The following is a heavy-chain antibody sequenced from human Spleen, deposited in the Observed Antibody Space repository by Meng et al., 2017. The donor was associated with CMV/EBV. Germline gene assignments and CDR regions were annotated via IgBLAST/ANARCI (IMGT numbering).Heavy chain of an antibody. CDR3: AKAPYSGGFDS. D-gene: IGHD3-10*01. J-gene: IGHJ4*02. V-gene: IGHV3-48*03. Sequence: GESLKISCAASGFSLSSYEMNWVRQAPGRGLEWISDISSSGGTIYYADSVKGRFTISRDNYRHMLHLQMNNLRAEDTAVYYCAKAPYSGGFDSWGQGTLVTVSS. CDR2: ISSSGGTI. CDR1: GFSLSSYE.